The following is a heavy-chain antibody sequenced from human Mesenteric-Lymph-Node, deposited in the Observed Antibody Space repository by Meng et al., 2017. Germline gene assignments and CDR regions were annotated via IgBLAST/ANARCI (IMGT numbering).Heavy chain of an antibody. CDR1: GFTFSHVC. Sequence: GESLKISCAASGFTFSHVCMTWVRQAPGKGLEWVGRIGSDGVITHYAAPVKGRFTISRDDSKSSLYLQMNSLKTEDTAIYYCSTSDYCAGQIVDYWGQGTLVTVSS. CDR3: STSDYCAGQIVDY. J-gene: IGHJ4*02. CDR2: IGSDGVIT. V-gene: IGHV3-15*04. D-gene: IGHD4-17*01.